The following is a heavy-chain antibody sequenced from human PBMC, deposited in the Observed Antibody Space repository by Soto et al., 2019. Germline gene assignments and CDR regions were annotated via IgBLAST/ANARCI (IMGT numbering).Heavy chain of an antibody. CDR1: GFTFSSYS. V-gene: IGHV3-21*01. J-gene: IGHJ5*02. Sequence: EVQLVESGGGLVKPGGSLRLSCAASGFTFSSYSMNWVRQAPGKGLEWVSSIRSSSSYIYYADSLKGRFTISRDNAKNPRYLKMNSLKAEDTAVYYWARAYAQRRAYYDPPRDWFDPWGQGTLVTVSS. D-gene: IGHD3-3*01. CDR2: IRSSSSYI. CDR3: ARAYAQRRAYYDPPRDWFDP.